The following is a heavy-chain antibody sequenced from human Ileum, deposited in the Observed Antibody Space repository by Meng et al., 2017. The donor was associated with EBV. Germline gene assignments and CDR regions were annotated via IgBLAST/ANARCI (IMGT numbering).Heavy chain of an antibody. V-gene: IGHV4-39*06. J-gene: IGHJ4*02. CDR1: ADSVSGRTSY. Sequence: HLLESGPGTGRPSWTPSLTCIFAADSVSGRTSYGGCIRQAPGKELEWIGTAYYTGSISYHPSLQSRVIISVDTSKSQHTLKVDSVTAADTAIYFCARDHGSSNWFYYWGQGTLVTVSS. CDR3: ARDHGSSNWFYY. CDR2: AYYTGSI. D-gene: IGHD1-1*01.